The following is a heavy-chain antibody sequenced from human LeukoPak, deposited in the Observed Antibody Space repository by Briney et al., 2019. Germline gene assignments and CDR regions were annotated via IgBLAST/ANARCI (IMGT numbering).Heavy chain of an antibody. CDR2: ITGAGGIT. D-gene: IGHD3-16*01. CDR1: GFIFGDYA. Sequence: GGSLRLSCAASGFIFGDYAMYWVRQAPGKGLEWVAGITGAGGITYYADSVKGRFTISRQNSKNTLSLQMNSLRAEDTALYYCARRSPYYYMDVWGKGTTVTVSS. CDR3: ARRSPYYYMDV. V-gene: IGHV3-23*01. J-gene: IGHJ6*03.